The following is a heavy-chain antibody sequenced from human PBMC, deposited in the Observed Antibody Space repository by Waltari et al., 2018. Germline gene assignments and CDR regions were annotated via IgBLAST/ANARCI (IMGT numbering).Heavy chain of an antibody. CDR1: VDSFSGYY. CDR2: INQSGST. Sequence: QVQLQQWGAGLLKPSATLSLTCAVHVDSFSGYYGGWVRQSPGKGLEWIGEINQSGSTTYNPSLRSRVTISLDTSKSQFSLSLKSVTAADMAVYYCAIMYNLGLDYWGRGTLVTVSS. J-gene: IGHJ4*02. V-gene: IGHV4-34*02. D-gene: IGHD1-1*01. CDR3: AIMYNLGLDY.